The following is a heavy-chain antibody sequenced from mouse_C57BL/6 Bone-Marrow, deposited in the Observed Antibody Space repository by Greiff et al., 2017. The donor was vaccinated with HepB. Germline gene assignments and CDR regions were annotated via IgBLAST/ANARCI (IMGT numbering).Heavy chain of an antibody. CDR3: ARPDGYDGNYFDY. CDR2: IYPGSGST. J-gene: IGHJ2*01. D-gene: IGHD2-2*01. CDR1: GYTFTSYW. Sequence: QVQLQQPGAELVKPGASVKMSCKASGYTFTSYWITWVKQRPGQGLEWIGDIYPGSGSTNYNEKFKGKATLTVDTSSSTAYMQLSSLTSEDSAVYYCARPDGYDGNYFDYWGQGTTLTVSS. V-gene: IGHV1-55*01.